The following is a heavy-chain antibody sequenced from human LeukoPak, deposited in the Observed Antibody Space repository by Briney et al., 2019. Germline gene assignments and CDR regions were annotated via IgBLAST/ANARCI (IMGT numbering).Heavy chain of an antibody. D-gene: IGHD3-10*01. CDR3: ARVGDPMVRGVRWAFQPLLAAFDI. CDR1: GGSISSSSYY. CDR2: IYYSGST. V-gene: IGHV4-39*07. J-gene: IGHJ3*02. Sequence: SETLSLTCTVSGGSISSSSYYWGWIRQPPGKGLEWIGSIYYSGSTYYNPSLKSRVTISVDTSKNQFSLKLSSVTAADTAVYYCARVGDPMVRGVRWAFQPLLAAFDIWGQGTMVTVSS.